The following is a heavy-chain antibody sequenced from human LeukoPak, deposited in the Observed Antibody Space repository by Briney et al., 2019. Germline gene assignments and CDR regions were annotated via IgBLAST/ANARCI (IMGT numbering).Heavy chain of an antibody. CDR3: ARGMRGSSWYFNWFDP. Sequence: SETLSLTCTVSGGSISSGDYYWSWIRQPPGKGLEWIGYIYYSGSTYYNPSLKSRATISVDTSKNQFSLKLSSVTAADTAVYYCARGMRGSSWYFNWFDPWGQGTLVTVSS. D-gene: IGHD6-13*01. J-gene: IGHJ5*02. CDR2: IYYSGST. CDR1: GGSISSGDYY. V-gene: IGHV4-30-4*01.